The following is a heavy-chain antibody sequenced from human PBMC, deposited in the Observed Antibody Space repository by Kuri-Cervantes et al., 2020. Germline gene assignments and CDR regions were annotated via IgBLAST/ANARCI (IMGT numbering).Heavy chain of an antibody. V-gene: IGHV3-13*01. J-gene: IGHJ4*02. D-gene: IGHD6-19*01. Sequence: GGSLRLSCAASGFTFSSYDMHWVRQATGKGLEWVSAIGTAGDTYYPGSVKGRFTISRDNAKKSLYLQMNSLGVEDTAAYYCARDGAVTNYFDYWGQGTLVTVSS. CDR2: IGTAGDT. CDR3: ARDGAVTNYFDY. CDR1: GFTFSSYD.